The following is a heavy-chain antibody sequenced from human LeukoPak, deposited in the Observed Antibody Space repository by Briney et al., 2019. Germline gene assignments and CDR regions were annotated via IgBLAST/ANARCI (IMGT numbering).Heavy chain of an antibody. V-gene: IGHV3-7*01. J-gene: IGHJ4*02. Sequence: GGSLRLSCAASGFTFRSYWMSWVRQAPGKRLEWVANIKQDGSDRGYVDSVKGRFTISRDNAQNSQYLQINSLRVEDTAVYYCAREGEGGFDNWGQGTLVTVSS. CDR3: AREGEGGFDN. CDR2: IKQDGSDR. CDR1: GFTFRSYW. D-gene: IGHD2-15*01.